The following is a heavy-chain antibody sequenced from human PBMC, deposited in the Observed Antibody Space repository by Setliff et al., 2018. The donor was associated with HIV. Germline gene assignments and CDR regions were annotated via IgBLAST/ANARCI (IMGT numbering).Heavy chain of an antibody. D-gene: IGHD5-12*01. J-gene: IGHJ5*02. Sequence: GGSLRLSCAASGFTFSSYAMGWVRQAPGKGLEWVARIRNKKNGGTTYYAAPVEGRFTISRDDSKNTLSLQMNSLKTEDTAVYYCTTEDPWLRFGHWGQGTLVTV. V-gene: IGHV3-15*01. CDR2: IRNKKNGGTT. CDR3: TTEDPWLRFGH. CDR1: GFTFSSYA.